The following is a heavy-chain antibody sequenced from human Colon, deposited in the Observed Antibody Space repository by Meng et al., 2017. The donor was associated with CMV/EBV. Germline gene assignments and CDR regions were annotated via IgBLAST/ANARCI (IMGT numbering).Heavy chain of an antibody. D-gene: IGHD3-3*01. CDR2: ISDSGDRT. Sequence: GESLKISCAASDFTFRNYAMTWVRRAPGGGLEAVSSISDSGDRTYYEDSVRGRFTISRDNSKDTLYLQMNSLRAEDTAIYYCARIFGHAAGHYYHALDVWGQGTTVTVSS. V-gene: IGHV3-23*01. J-gene: IGHJ6*02. CDR1: DFTFRNYA. CDR3: ARIFGHAAGHYYHALDV.